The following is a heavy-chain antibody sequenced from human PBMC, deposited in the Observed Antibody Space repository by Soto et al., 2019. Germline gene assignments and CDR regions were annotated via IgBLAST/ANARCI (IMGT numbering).Heavy chain of an antibody. V-gene: IGHV3-30*18. CDR3: AKYNCISTSCYRLYNWFDP. Sequence: QVQLVESGGGVVQPGRSLRLSCAASGFTFSSYGMHWVRQAPGKGLEWVAVIPYGGSNKYYADSVKGRFTISRDNSKNTLYLQMNNLRAEDTAVYYCAKYNCISTSCYRLYNWFDPWGQGTLVTVSS. D-gene: IGHD2-2*01. CDR1: GFTFSSYG. J-gene: IGHJ5*02. CDR2: IPYGGSNK.